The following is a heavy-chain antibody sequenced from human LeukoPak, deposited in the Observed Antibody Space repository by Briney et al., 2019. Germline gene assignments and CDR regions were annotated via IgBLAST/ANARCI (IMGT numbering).Heavy chain of an antibody. CDR2: IAPDGSRT. D-gene: IGHD2-8*01. V-gene: IGHV3-74*01. Sequence: GGSLRLSCAASGFTLSAYWMHWVRQAPGRGLVWVSRIAPDGSRTDYADSVKGRFTISRDNSKSTLEMQMNSLRAEDTALYYCVKEANGFDMWGLGTMVTVSS. CDR1: GFTLSAYW. CDR3: VKEANGFDM. J-gene: IGHJ3*02.